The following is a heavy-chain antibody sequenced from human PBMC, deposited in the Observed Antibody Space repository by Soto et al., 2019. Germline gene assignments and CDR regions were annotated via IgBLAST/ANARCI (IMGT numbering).Heavy chain of an antibody. J-gene: IGHJ3*02. D-gene: IGHD3-22*01. CDR3: ARHRVVSTNDDAFDI. V-gene: IGHV5-51*01. Sequence: PGESLKISCKGSVYSFTSYWIGWVRQMAGKGLEWMGIIYPGDSDTRYSPSFQGQVTISADKSISTAYLQWSSLKASDTAMYYCARHRVVSTNDDAFDIWGQGTMVTVSS. CDR1: VYSFTSYW. CDR2: IYPGDSDT.